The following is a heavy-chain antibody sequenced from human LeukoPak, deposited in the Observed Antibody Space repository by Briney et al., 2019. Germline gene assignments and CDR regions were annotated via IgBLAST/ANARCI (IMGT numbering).Heavy chain of an antibody. CDR2: IYYSGST. CDR1: GGSISSSSYY. V-gene: IGHV4-39*01. CDR3: ARMESGIAVAGIIDY. D-gene: IGHD6-19*01. J-gene: IGHJ4*02. Sequence: SETLSLTCTVSGGSISSSSYYWGWIRQPPGKGLEWIGSIYYSGSTYYNPSLKSRVTISVDTSKNQFSLKLSSVTAADTAVYYCARMESGIAVAGIIDYWAREPWSPSPQ.